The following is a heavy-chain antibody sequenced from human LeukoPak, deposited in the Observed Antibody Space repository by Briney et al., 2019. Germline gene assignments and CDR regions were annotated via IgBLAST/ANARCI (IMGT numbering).Heavy chain of an antibody. V-gene: IGHV4-39*07. CDR2: IYYSGST. Sequence: PSETLSLTCTVSGGSISSSSYYWGWIRQPPGKGLEWIGSIYYSGSTYYNPSLKSRVTISVDMSKNQFSLKLSSVTAADTAVYYCATSAYSSGWFYYYYYYMDVWGKGTTVTVSS. CDR1: GGSISSSSYY. CDR3: ATSAYSSGWFYYYYYYMDV. D-gene: IGHD6-19*01. J-gene: IGHJ6*03.